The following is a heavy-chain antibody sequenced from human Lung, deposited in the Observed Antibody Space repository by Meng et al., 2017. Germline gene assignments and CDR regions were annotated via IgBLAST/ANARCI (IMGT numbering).Heavy chain of an antibody. CDR1: GFTFSRNA. V-gene: IGHV3-30*01. CDR2: ISYDGSNQ. Sequence: QVQLVESGGGVVQPWRSLRLSCAASGFTFSRNATHWVRQAPGKGLEWVAAISYDGSNQHYADSVKGRFTISRDNSENTLYLQMNSLRAEDTAVYYCARNNYGDYYFDYWGQGTLVTVSS. D-gene: IGHD4-17*01. J-gene: IGHJ4*02. CDR3: ARNNYGDYYFDY.